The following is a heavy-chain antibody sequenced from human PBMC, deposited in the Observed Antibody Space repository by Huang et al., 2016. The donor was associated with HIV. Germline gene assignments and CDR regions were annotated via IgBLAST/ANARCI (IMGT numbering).Heavy chain of an antibody. CDR3: ATKTAAMDI. J-gene: IGHJ6*02. Sequence: VESGGRLVQPGGSIRLSCVGSTFTFGAYWMSWVRQSPGKGLDGVDKIKQDESEKYYVESVKGRFNSSRDNAKKVLLLEMNNVRVEDTATYYCATKTAAMDIWGQGTTVTVS. V-gene: IGHV3-7*01. D-gene: IGHD1-7*01. CDR1: TFTFGAYW. CDR2: IKQDESEK.